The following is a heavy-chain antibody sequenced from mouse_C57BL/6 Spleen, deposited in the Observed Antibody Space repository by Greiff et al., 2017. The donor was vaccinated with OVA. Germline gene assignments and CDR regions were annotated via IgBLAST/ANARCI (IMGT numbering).Heavy chain of an antibody. Sequence: QVQLQQSGAELVKPGASVKLSCKASGYTFTSYWMHWVKQRPGQGLEWIGMIHPNSGSTNYNEKFKSKATLTVDKSSSTAYMQLSSLTSEDSAVYYCARRTPGSSYGYYAMDYWGQGTSVTVSS. D-gene: IGHD1-1*01. V-gene: IGHV1-64*01. CDR3: ARRTPGSSYGYYAMDY. CDR1: GYTFTSYW. J-gene: IGHJ4*01. CDR2: IHPNSGST.